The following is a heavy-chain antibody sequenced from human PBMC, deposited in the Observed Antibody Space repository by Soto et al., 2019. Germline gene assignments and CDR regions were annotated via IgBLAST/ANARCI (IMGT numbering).Heavy chain of an antibody. D-gene: IGHD3-16*01. CDR2: IYHSGST. V-gene: IGHV4-38-2*02. CDR1: GYSTSSGYY. CDR3: ARDWGTPGYFDY. J-gene: IGHJ4*02. Sequence: PSETLYLTCAVSGYSTSSGYYWGWIRQPPGKGLEWIGSIYHSGSTYYNPSLKSRVTISVDTSKNQFSLKLSSVTAADTAVYYCARDWGTPGYFDYWGQGTLVTVSS.